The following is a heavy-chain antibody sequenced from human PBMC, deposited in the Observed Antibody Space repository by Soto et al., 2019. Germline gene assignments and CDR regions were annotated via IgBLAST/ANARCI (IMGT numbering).Heavy chain of an antibody. V-gene: IGHV1-8*01. CDR1: GYTFTSYD. CDR2: MNPNSGNT. D-gene: IGHD3-16*01. J-gene: IGHJ6*02. CDR3: ARVQYMIDVWPSPPYLDYYMDF. Sequence: ASVKVSCKASGYTFTSYDINWVRQATGQGLEWMGWMNPNSGNTGYAQKFQGRVTMTRNTSISTAYMELSSLRSEDTAVYYCARVQYMIDVWPSPPYLDYYMDFWGQGTTVTVAS.